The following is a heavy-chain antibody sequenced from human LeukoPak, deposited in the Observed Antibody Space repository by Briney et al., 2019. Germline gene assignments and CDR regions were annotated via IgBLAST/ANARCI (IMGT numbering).Heavy chain of an antibody. D-gene: IGHD6-6*01. Sequence: GGSLRLSCAASGFTFSSYSMNWVRQAPGKGLEWVSYISSSSSTIYYADSVKGRFTISRDNSKNTLYLQMNSLRAEDTAVYYCARVGSIAARRMDYYYYYVDVWGKGTTVTVSS. V-gene: IGHV3-48*01. CDR1: GFTFSSYS. CDR2: ISSSSSTI. J-gene: IGHJ6*03. CDR3: ARVGSIAARRMDYYYYYVDV.